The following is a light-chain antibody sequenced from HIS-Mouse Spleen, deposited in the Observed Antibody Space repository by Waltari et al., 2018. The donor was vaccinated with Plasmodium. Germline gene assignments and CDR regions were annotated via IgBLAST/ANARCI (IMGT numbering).Light chain of an antibody. CDR3: YSTDSSGNHRV. V-gene: IGLV3-10*01. CDR2: EDS. CDR1: ALPKKY. J-gene: IGLJ3*02. Sequence: SYELTQPPSVSVSPGQTARITCSGDALPKKYAYWYQQKSGQAPVLVIYEDSKRPSGIQARCAGHSSGTMATLTIRGAQVEDEADYYCYSTDSSGNHRVFGGGTKLTVL.